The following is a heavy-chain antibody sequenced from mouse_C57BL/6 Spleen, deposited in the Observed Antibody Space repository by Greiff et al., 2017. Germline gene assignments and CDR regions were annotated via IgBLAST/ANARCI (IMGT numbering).Heavy chain of an antibody. CDR3: AKHRRRSYYYGSSYLDY. D-gene: IGHD1-1*01. CDR2: IDPSDSYT. J-gene: IGHJ2*01. Sequence: QVQLQQPGAELVKPGASVKLSCKASGYTFTSYWMQWVKQRPGQGLEWIGEIDPSDSYTNYNQKFKGKATLTVDTSSSTAYMQLSSLTSEDSAVYYGAKHRRRSYYYGSSYLDYWGQGTTLTVSS. CDR1: GYTFTSYW. V-gene: IGHV1-50*01.